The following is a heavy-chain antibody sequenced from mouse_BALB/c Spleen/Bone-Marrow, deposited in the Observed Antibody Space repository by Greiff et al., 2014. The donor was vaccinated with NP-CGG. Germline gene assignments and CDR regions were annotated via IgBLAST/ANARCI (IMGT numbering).Heavy chain of an antibody. V-gene: IGHV7-3*02. CDR1: GFTFTDYY. J-gene: IGHJ2*01. D-gene: IGHD2-2*01. CDR2: IRNKANGYTT. CDR3: ARYGYDYFDY. Sequence: DVKLVESGGGLVQPGGSLRLSCATSGFTFTDYYMSWVRQPPGKALEWLGFIRNKANGYTTEYSASVKGRFTISRDNSQSILYLQMNPLRAEDSATYYCARYGYDYFDYWGQGTTLTVSS.